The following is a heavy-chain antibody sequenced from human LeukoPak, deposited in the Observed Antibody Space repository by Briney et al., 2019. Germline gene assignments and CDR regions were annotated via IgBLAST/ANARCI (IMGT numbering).Heavy chain of an antibody. V-gene: IGHV3-23*01. J-gene: IGHJ6*03. CDR3: AKASGYDLHYYYYMDV. CDR2: ISGSGGST. CDR1: GFTFSSYA. D-gene: IGHD5-12*01. Sequence: GGSLRLSCAASGFTFSSYAMSWVRQAPGKGLEWVSAISGSGGSTYYADSVKGRFTISRDNSKNTLYLQMNSLRAEDTDVYYCAKASGYDLHYYYYMDVWGKGTTVTVS.